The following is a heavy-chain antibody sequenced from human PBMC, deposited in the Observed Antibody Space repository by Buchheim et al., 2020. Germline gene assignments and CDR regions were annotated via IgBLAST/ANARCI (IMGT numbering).Heavy chain of an antibody. D-gene: IGHD3-10*01. CDR2: IYYSGSN. J-gene: IGHJ5*02. V-gene: IGHV4-39*01. Sequence: QLQLQESGPGLVKPSETLSLTCTVSGGSISSSSYYWGWIRPPPGKGLEWIGSIYYSGSNYYNPSLKSRVTISVDTSKNQFSLKLSSVTAADTAVYYCARHVRGVWGYYGSGTSFDPWGQGTL. CDR1: GGSISSSSYY. CDR3: ARHVRGVWGYYGSGTSFDP.